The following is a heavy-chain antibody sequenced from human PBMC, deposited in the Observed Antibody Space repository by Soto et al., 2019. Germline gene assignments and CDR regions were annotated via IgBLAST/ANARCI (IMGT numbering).Heavy chain of an antibody. D-gene: IGHD3-10*01. J-gene: IGHJ4*02. CDR3: ARHNYGSGSTYFDY. CDR2: IYYSGST. V-gene: IGHV4-59*08. Sequence: SETLCLTCTVSGGSISSYYWSWIRQPPGKGLEWIGYIYYSGSTNYNPSLKSRVTISVDTSKNQFSLKLNSMTAADTAVYYCARHNYGSGSTYFDYWGQGTLVTV. CDR1: GGSISSYY.